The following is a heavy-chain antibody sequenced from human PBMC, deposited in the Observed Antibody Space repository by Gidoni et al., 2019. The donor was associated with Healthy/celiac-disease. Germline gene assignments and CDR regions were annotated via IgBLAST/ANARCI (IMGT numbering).Heavy chain of an antibody. Sequence: QVQLQESGPGLLKPSETLSLTCTVSGGSISSYYWSWIRQPPGKGLEWIGNIYYSGSTNYNPSLKRRVTITVDTNKNQFPLKLSTVTAADTAVYYCANSWGSPQDAFDIWGQGTMVTVSS. CDR3: ANSWGSPQDAFDI. J-gene: IGHJ3*02. CDR2: IYYSGST. V-gene: IGHV4-59*01. D-gene: IGHD3-16*01. CDR1: GGSISSYY.